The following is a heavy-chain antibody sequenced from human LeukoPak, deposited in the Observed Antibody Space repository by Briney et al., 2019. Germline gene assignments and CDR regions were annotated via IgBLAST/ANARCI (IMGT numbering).Heavy chain of an antibody. Sequence: SVKVSCKASGGTFSSYAISWVRQAPGQGLERVGGIIPIFGTANYAQKFQGRVTITADESTSTAYMELSSLRSEDTAVYYCARSYDFWSGFAGFDPWGQGTLVTVSS. J-gene: IGHJ5*02. CDR2: IIPIFGTA. D-gene: IGHD3-3*01. CDR1: GGTFSSYA. V-gene: IGHV1-69*13. CDR3: ARSYDFWSGFAGFDP.